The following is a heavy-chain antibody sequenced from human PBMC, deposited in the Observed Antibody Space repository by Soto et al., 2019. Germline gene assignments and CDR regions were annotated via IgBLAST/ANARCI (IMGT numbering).Heavy chain of an antibody. J-gene: IGHJ4*02. D-gene: IGHD6-13*01. CDR3: AHRGGAAVGLYYFDY. Sequence: SGPTLVNPTHPLTLTCSFSGLSLSTTGVGVSWIRQPPGKALEWLALIYWHDDKRYSPSLKSRLTITKDTSKNQVVLTMTNMDPVDTATYYCAHRGGAAVGLYYFDYWGQGALVTVSS. V-gene: IGHV2-5*01. CDR1: GLSLSTTGVG. CDR2: IYWHDDK.